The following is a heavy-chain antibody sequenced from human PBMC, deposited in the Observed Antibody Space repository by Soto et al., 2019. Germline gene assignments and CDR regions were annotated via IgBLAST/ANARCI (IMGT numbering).Heavy chain of an antibody. Sequence: ASVKVSCKASGYTFTSYDINWVRQATGQGLEWMGWMNPNSGNTGYAQKLQGRVTMTTDTSTSTAYMELRSLRSDDTSVYYCARVTKWSWKWYFDLWGRGTLVTVSS. CDR1: GYTFTSYD. V-gene: IGHV1-8*01. J-gene: IGHJ2*01. CDR2: MNPNSGNT. CDR3: ARVTKWSWKWYFDL. D-gene: IGHD1-1*01.